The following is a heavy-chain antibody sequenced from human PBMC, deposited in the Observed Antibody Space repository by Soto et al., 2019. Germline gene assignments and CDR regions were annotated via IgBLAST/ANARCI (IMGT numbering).Heavy chain of an antibody. CDR3: ARTYYYDSSGSVDL. J-gene: IGHJ3*01. CDR1: GGTFSSYA. Sequence: QVQLVQSGAEVKKPGSSVKVSCKASGGTFSSYAISWVRQAPGQGLEWMGGIIPIFGTANYAQKFQGRVTXXAXESXSTAYMELSSLRSEGTAVYYCARTYYYDSSGSVDLWGQGTMVTVSS. V-gene: IGHV1-69*12. D-gene: IGHD3-22*01. CDR2: IIPIFGTA.